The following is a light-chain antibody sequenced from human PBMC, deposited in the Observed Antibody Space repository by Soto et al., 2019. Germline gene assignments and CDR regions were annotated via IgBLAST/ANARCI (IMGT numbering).Light chain of an antibody. V-gene: IGKV1-5*03. CDR1: QTISSS. CDR2: KAS. CDR3: QQYIRYSPYT. J-gene: IGKJ2*01. Sequence: DIPMTQFPSTLSASIGDRVTITCRASQTISSSLAWYQQKPGKAPKLLIYKASNLETGVPSRFSGSGSGTEFALTLSSLQPDDFATYYCQQYIRYSPYTFGQGTRLEIK.